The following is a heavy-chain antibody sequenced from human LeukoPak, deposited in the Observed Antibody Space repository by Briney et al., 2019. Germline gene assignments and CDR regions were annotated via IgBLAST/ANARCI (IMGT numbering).Heavy chain of an antibody. D-gene: IGHD5-18*01. Sequence: SVKVSCKASVGTFSSYAISWVRQAPGQGVEWMGRIIPILGIANYAQKFQGRVTITADKSTSTAYMELSSLRSEDTAVYYCARVDTAMVIDYWGQGTLVTVSS. CDR2: IIPILGIA. J-gene: IGHJ4*02. CDR3: ARVDTAMVIDY. CDR1: VGTFSSYA. V-gene: IGHV1-69*04.